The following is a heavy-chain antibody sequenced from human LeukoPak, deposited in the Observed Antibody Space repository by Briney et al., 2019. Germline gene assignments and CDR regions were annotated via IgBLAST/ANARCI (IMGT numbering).Heavy chain of an antibody. Sequence: GSLRLSCAASGFSFSSYEMNWVRQPPGKGLEWIGSIYYSGSTYYNPSLKSRVTISVDTSKNQFSLKLSSVTAADTAVYYCARHSAYGGNPDLDYWGQGTLVTVSS. CDR3: ARHSAYGGNPDLDY. J-gene: IGHJ4*02. V-gene: IGHV4-39*01. CDR2: IYYSGST. D-gene: IGHD4-23*01. CDR1: GFSFSSYE.